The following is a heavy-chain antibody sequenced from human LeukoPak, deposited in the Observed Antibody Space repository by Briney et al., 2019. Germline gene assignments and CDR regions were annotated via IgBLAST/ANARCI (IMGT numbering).Heavy chain of an antibody. Sequence: PGGSLRLSCAASGFTFSSYAMSRVRQAPGKGLEWVSAISGSGGSTYYADSVKGRFTISRDNSKNTLYLQMNSLRAEDTAVYYCAKDPTAMVTAGDYWGQGTLVTVSS. CDR2: ISGSGGST. J-gene: IGHJ4*02. V-gene: IGHV3-23*01. D-gene: IGHD5-18*01. CDR3: AKDPTAMVTAGDY. CDR1: GFTFSSYA.